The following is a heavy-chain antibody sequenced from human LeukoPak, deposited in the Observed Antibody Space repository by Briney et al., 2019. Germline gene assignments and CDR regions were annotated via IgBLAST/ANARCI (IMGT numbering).Heavy chain of an antibody. CDR3: ARAFIPFNYGGSTLDY. Sequence: GGSLRLSCAASGFTFSSYSMNWVRQAPGKGLEWVSSISSISSYIYYADSMKGRFTISRDNAKNSLYLQMNSLRAEDTAVYYCARAFIPFNYGGSTLDYWGQGTLVTVSS. CDR2: ISSISSYI. CDR1: GFTFSSYS. V-gene: IGHV3-21*01. J-gene: IGHJ4*02. D-gene: IGHD4-23*01.